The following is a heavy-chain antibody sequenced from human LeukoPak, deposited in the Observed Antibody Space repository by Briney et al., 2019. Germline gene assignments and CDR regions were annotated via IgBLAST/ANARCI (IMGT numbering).Heavy chain of an antibody. J-gene: IGHJ4*02. V-gene: IGHV3-7*01. CDR1: GFTFCSFW. D-gene: IGHD6-13*01. CDR3: AASAAGLDY. Sequence: GGSLRLSCEASGFTFCSFWMNWVRPGPGKGLVWVTNIKEGGSEEYYVDSVKGRFIIYRDNAKKSLFLQINSLRAEDTAVYYCAASAAGLDYWGQGTLVTVSS. CDR2: IKEGGSEE.